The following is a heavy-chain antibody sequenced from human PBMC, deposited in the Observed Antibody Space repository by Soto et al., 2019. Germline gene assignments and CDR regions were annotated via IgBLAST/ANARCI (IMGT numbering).Heavy chain of an antibody. CDR1: GYTFTSYA. CDR2: INAGNGNT. V-gene: IGHV1-3*01. Sequence: ASVKVSCKASGYTFTSYAIHWVRQAPGQRLEWMGWINAGNGNTKYSQKFQGRVTITRDTSASTAYMELSSLRSEDTAVYYCAREKVNSRLQVAYYYYYGMDVWGQGTTVTVSS. D-gene: IGHD4-4*01. J-gene: IGHJ6*02. CDR3: AREKVNSRLQVAYYYYYGMDV.